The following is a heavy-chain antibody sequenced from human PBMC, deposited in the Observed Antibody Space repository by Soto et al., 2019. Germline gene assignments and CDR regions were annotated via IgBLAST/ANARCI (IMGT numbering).Heavy chain of an antibody. Sequence: QVQLVESGGGVVQPGKSLRLSCEAAGFTFSSYGMHWVRQAPGKGLEWVAVIWYDGGNKYYADSVKGRFTISRDNAKKTLYLEMNSLRAEDTAVFYCASGGVRVPRADYYYYGMDVWGQGTTVTVSS. CDR2: IWYDGGNK. CDR1: GFTFSSYG. V-gene: IGHV3-33*01. J-gene: IGHJ6*02. D-gene: IGHD2-21*01. CDR3: ASGGVRVPRADYYYYGMDV.